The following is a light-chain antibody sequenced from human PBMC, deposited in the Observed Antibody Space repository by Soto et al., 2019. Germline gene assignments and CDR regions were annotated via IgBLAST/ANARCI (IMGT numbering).Light chain of an antibody. Sequence: DLVMTQTPLSLSVTPGQSASISCKSSQTLLHSNGKSYLYWYLQKAGQAPQLLIYEVSNRFSGVADRFSGSGSGTDFTLKISRVEAEDVGVYYCLQSLQFPLTFGGGTKVEIK. V-gene: IGKV2D-29*01. CDR3: LQSLQFPLT. J-gene: IGKJ4*01. CDR2: EVS. CDR1: QTLLHSNGKSY.